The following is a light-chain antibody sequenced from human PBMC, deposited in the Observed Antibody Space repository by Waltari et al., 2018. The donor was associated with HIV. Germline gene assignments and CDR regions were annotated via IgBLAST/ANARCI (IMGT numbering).Light chain of an antibody. J-gene: IGLJ2*01. CDR1: SGHSSYD. V-gene: IGLV4-69*01. CDR2: LHSDGSH. Sequence: QVVLTQAPSASASLGTSVNFTCTLSSGHSSYDIAWHQQPPGKGPRYLMKLHSDGSHNRGDGIPDRFSGSSSGAERHLIISSLRSDDEADYYCQTWGSGIVIFGGGTKLTVL. CDR3: QTWGSGIVI.